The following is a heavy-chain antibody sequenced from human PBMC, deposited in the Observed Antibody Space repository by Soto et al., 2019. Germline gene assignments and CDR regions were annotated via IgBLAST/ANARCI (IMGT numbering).Heavy chain of an antibody. J-gene: IGHJ4*02. CDR1: GGSISRYY. CDR3: ARVGDGYNYLYNFDY. D-gene: IGHD5-12*01. V-gene: IGHV4-59*13. Sequence: SETMSLTCTVSGGSISRYYCGWTRQQPGKGLEWIGYIYYSGSTNYNPSLKSRVTISVDTSKNPFSLKLSSVTAADTAVYYCARVGDGYNYLYNFDYWGQGTLVTVSS. CDR2: IYYSGST.